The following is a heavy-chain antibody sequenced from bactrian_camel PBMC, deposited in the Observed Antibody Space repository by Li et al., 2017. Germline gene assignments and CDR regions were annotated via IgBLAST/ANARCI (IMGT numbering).Heavy chain of an antibody. CDR1: GRVAKNS. CDR2: IYTGDDST. CDR3: AASTVVAGCLIVRSIYEYNY. J-gene: IGHJ4*01. V-gene: IGHV3S54*01. D-gene: IGHD6*01. Sequence: VQLVESGGGSVQTGGSLKLSCASSGRVAKNSMGWFRQVPGKDRVRVAAIYTGDDSTYYSEFAKDRFSISHDNAKKTLTLQMNSLKPEDTAMYYCAASTVVAGCLIVRSIYEYNYWGQGTQVTVS.